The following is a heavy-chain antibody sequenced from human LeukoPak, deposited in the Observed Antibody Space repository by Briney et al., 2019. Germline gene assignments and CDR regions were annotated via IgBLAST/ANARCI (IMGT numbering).Heavy chain of an antibody. CDR3: ARQQQLGPIYYYYMDV. CDR1: GGSISSSSYY. V-gene: IGHV4-39*01. Sequence: SETLSLTYTVSGGSISSSSYYWGWIRQPPGKGLEWIGSIYYSGSTYYNPSLKSRVTISVDTSKNQFSLKLSSVTAADTAVYYCARQQQLGPIYYYYMDVWGKGTTVTVSS. J-gene: IGHJ6*03. D-gene: IGHD6-6*01. CDR2: IYYSGST.